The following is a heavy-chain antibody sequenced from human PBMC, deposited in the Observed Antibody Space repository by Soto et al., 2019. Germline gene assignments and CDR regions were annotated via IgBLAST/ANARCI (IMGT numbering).Heavy chain of an antibody. Sequence: QLQLQESGPGLVEPSETLSLTCTVSGGSISSSPYYWAWIRQPPGKGLQWIGNIYYNGNTFYNPSLKSRVAISIDTSKNQFSLRLSSVTASDTAVYYCASHGPLTNNWNQLNCWGQGTLVTVSS. V-gene: IGHV4-39*01. CDR3: ASHGPLTNNWNQLNC. CDR2: IYYNGNT. J-gene: IGHJ4*02. D-gene: IGHD1-1*01. CDR1: GGSISSSPYY.